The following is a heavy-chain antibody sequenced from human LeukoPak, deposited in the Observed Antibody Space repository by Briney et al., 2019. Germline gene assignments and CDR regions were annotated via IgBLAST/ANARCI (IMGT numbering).Heavy chain of an antibody. J-gene: IGHJ4*02. CDR1: GYTFTGYY. CDR3: ARGSNPLVYCGGDCHTPFDY. V-gene: IGHV1-2*02. D-gene: IGHD2-21*02. Sequence: ASVKVSCKASGYTFTGYYMHWVRQAPGQGLEWMGWINPNSGGTNYAQKFQGRVTMTRDTSISTACMELSRLRSDDTAVYYCARGSNPLVYCGGDCHTPFDYWGQGTLVTVSS. CDR2: INPNSGGT.